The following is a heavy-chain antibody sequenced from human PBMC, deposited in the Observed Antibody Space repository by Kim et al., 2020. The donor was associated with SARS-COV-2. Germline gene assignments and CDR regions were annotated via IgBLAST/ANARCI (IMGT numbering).Heavy chain of an antibody. D-gene: IGHD2-2*01. CDR2: IYYSGST. CDR1: GGSISSYY. Sequence: SETLSLTCTVSGGSISSYYWSWIRQPPGKGLEWIGYIYYSGSTNYNPSLKSRVTISVDTSKNQFSLKLSSVTAADTAVYYCARDGRYCSSTSCFGGMDG. J-gene: IGHJ6*01. CDR3: ARDGRYCSSTSCFGGMDG. V-gene: IGHV4-59*01.